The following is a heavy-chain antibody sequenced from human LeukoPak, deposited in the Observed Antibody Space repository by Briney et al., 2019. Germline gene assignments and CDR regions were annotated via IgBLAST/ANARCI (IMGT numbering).Heavy chain of an antibody. D-gene: IGHD2-8*01. CDR3: AKDPNGDYIGAFDI. Sequence: GGFLRLSCAASKFTFRSYAMTWVRQAPGQGLEWVSSIRGSDGRTFYADSVKGRFTISRDNAKNTLYLQMNSLRAEDTAVYYCAKDPNGDYIGAFDIWGQGIMVTVSS. CDR2: IRGSDGRT. CDR1: KFTFRSYA. J-gene: IGHJ3*02. V-gene: IGHV3-23*01.